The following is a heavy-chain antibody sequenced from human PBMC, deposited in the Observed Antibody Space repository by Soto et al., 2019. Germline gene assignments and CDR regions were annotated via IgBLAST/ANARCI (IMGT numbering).Heavy chain of an antibody. V-gene: IGHV3-30-3*01. CDR2: ISYDGSNK. CDR1: GFTFSSYA. J-gene: IGHJ4*02. D-gene: IGHD3-22*01. Sequence: QVQLVESGGGVVQPGRSLRLSCAASGFTFSSYAMHWVRQAPGKGLEWVAVISYDGSNKYYADSVKGRFTISRDNSKNTLYLQRNSLRAEDTAVYYCARDPDSSGSFDYWGQGTLVTVSS. CDR3: ARDPDSSGSFDY.